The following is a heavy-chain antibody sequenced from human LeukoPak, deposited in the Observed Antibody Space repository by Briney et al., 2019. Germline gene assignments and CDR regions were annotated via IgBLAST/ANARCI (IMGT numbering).Heavy chain of an antibody. Sequence: SETLSLTCTVSGGSISSSSYYWGWIRQPPGKGLEWIGSSYYSGSTYYNPSLKSRVTISVDTSKNQSSLKLSSVTAADTAVYYCAREPPADSGSNDAFDIWGQGTMVTVSS. V-gene: IGHV4-39*02. CDR3: AREPPADSGSNDAFDI. CDR2: SYYSGST. D-gene: IGHD1-26*01. J-gene: IGHJ3*02. CDR1: GGSISSSSYY.